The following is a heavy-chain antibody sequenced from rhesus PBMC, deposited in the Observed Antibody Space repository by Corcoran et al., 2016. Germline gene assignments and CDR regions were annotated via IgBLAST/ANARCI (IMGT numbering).Heavy chain of an antibody. CDR1: GYSISSGYD. CDR3: ARDSSWLYFDY. V-gene: IGHV4-127*01. Sequence: QVQLQESGPGVVKPSETLSLTCAVSGYSISSGYDWSWIRQPPGKGLEWIWYIYGSSGSTNYNPSTNNRVTISKDTSKNQFSLKLSSVTAADTAVYYCARDSSWLYFDYWGQGVLVTVSS. D-gene: IGHD6-13*01. CDR2: IYGSSGST. J-gene: IGHJ4*01.